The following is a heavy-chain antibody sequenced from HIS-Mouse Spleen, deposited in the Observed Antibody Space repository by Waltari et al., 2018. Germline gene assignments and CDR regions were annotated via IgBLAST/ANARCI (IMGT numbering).Heavy chain of an antibody. CDR2: IYYSGST. CDR3: ARKRTASGWFDT. CDR1: GGSISSSSYY. D-gene: IGHD2-21*02. Sequence: QLQLQESGPGLLKPSETLSLTCTVPGGSISSSSYYWGWIRQPPGKGLEWIGSIYYSGSTYYNPSLKSRVTISVDTSKNQFSLKLSSVTAADTAVYYCARKRTASGWFDTWGQGTLVTVSS. J-gene: IGHJ5*02. V-gene: IGHV4-39*01.